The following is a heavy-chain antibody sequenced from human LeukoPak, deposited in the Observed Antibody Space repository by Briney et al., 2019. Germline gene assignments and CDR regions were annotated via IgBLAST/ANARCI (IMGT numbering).Heavy chain of an antibody. Sequence: SETLSLTCAVYGGPFSGYYWCWIRQPPGKGLGWIGEINHSGSTHYNPSLKSRVTISEDTSKIQFSLKLSSVTAADRAVYYCARGYIWFWELLSWYYYGMDVWGQGTTVTVSS. D-gene: IGHD3-10*01. CDR3: ARGYIWFWELLSWYYYGMDV. V-gene: IGHV4-34*01. J-gene: IGHJ6*02. CDR1: GGPFSGYY. CDR2: INHSGST.